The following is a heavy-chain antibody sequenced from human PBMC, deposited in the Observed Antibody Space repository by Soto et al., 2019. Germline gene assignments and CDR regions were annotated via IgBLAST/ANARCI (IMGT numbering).Heavy chain of an antibody. D-gene: IGHD1-1*01. V-gene: IGHV4-30-4*01. CDR3: ARAGTSFYHGMDV. CDR2: IYNGGST. J-gene: IGHJ6*02. Sequence: SETLSLTCTVSGGSISSGDYYWSWVRQPPGKGLEWIAYIYNGGSTYYNPSLKSRMTIYVDTSKNQFSLNVSSVTAADTAVYYCARAGTSFYHGMDVWGLGTTVTVSS. CDR1: GGSISSGDYY.